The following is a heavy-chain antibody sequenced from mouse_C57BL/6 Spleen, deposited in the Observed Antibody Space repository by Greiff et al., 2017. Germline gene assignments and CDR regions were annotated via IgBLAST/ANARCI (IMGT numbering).Heavy chain of an antibody. D-gene: IGHD2-12*01. CDR3: AIWPYSDVDY. Sequence: VQLQQPGAELVKPGASVKVSFKASGYTFTSYWMHWVKQRPGKGLEWIGRIRPSDSDTNYNQTFKGKATWTVDKASITAYIQVSSLTSEDSAVYYCAIWPYSDVDYWGQGTTLTVSS. V-gene: IGHV1-74*01. CDR1: GYTFTSYW. J-gene: IGHJ2*01. CDR2: IRPSDSDT.